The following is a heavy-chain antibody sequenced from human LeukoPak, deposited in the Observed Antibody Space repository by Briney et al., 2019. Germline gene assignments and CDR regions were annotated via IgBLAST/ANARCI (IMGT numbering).Heavy chain of an antibody. CDR1: GFTSSTYG. J-gene: IGHJ4*02. CDR2: IWIVESIN. V-gene: IGHV3-33*04. Sequence: GGSLRLSFPASGFTSSTYGMHWVRQAPGKGLEWVALIWIVESINNYADSVNGPVTVTRDKANNALYLQMTSLRDEDSAIYYCARENGCKTDNDFHGYSDYWGQGTRVTVSS. CDR3: ARENGCKTDNDFHGYSDY. D-gene: IGHD5-12*01.